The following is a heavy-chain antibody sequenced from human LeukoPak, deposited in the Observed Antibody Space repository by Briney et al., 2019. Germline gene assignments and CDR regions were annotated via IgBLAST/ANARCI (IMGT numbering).Heavy chain of an antibody. J-gene: IGHJ4*02. V-gene: IGHV3-48*04. CDR2: ITSSSTTI. D-gene: IGHD6-13*01. Sequence: GGSLRLSCVASGFTFSSYSMNWVRQAPGKGLEWVSYITSSSTTIYYADPVKGRFTISRDNAKNSLYLQMNSLKAEDTAVYYCARVGNTAEAGTVDYWGQGALVTVSS. CDR1: GFTFSSYS. CDR3: ARVGNTAEAGTVDY.